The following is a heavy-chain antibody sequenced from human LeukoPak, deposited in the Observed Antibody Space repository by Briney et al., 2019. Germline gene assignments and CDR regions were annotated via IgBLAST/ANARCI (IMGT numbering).Heavy chain of an antibody. J-gene: IGHJ6*04. CDR2: ISSSGSTI. CDR3: AELGITMIGGV. D-gene: IGHD3-10*02. Sequence: PGGSLRLSCAASGFTFSSYEMNWVRQAPGKGLEGVSYISSSGSTIYYADSVKGRFTISRDNAKNSLYLQMNSVRAEDTAVYYCAELGITMIGGVWGKGTTVTISS. V-gene: IGHV3-48*03. CDR1: GFTFSSYE.